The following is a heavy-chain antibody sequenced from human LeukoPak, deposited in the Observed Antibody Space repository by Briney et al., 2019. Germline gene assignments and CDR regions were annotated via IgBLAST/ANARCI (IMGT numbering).Heavy chain of an antibody. V-gene: IGHV3-9*01. J-gene: IGHJ1*01. CDR1: GFTFDDYG. Sequence: GGSLRLSCAASGFTFDDYGMHWVRQAPGKGLEWVPGISWNSDSIGYADSVKGRFTISRDNSKNTLYLQMNSLRAEDTAVYYCAKGLGYCSSTSCLAEYFQHWGQGTLVTVSS. CDR2: ISWNSDSI. D-gene: IGHD2-2*01. CDR3: AKGLGYCSSTSCLAEYFQH.